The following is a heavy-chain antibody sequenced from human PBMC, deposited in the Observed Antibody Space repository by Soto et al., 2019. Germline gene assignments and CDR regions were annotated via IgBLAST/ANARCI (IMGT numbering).Heavy chain of an antibody. CDR2: IYHSGST. V-gene: IGHV4-4*02. CDR1: GGSISSSYW. CDR3: ARVSGSYYYGMDV. Sequence: QVQLQESGPGLVKPSGTLPLTCAVSGGSISSSYWWSWVHQPPGKGLEWIGEIYHSGSTNYNPSLKRRVTISVDKSKNQFSLKLSSVTAADTAVYSCARVSGSYYYGMDVWGQGTTVTVSS. D-gene: IGHD3-10*01. J-gene: IGHJ6*02.